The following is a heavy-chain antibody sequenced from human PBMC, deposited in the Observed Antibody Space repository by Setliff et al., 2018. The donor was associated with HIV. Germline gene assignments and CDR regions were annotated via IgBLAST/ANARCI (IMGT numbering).Heavy chain of an antibody. CDR3: ASEAWTSYRSSSGYYYYYMDV. CDR1: GDSVSSASYY. V-gene: IGHV4-61*01. CDR2: IYYSGTT. J-gene: IGHJ6*03. D-gene: IGHD6-6*01. Sequence: TSETLSLTCTVSGDSVSSASYYWSWIRQPPGKGLEWIGYIYYSGTTKYNPSLKSRVTISVDTSKNQFSLKLSSVTAADMAVYYCASEAWTSYRSSSGYYYYYMDVWGKGTTVTVSS.